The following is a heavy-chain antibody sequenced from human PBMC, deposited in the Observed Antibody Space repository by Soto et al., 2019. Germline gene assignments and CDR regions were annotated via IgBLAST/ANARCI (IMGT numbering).Heavy chain of an antibody. CDR1: GGTFSSYA. D-gene: IGHD3-22*01. Sequence: GASVKVSCKASGGTFSSYAISWVRQAPGQGLEWMGWIIPIFGTANYAQKFQGRVTITADKSTSTAYMELSSLRSEDTAVYYCAGAGSGYYYYFDYWGQGTLVTVSS. CDR3: AGAGSGYYYYFDY. J-gene: IGHJ4*02. V-gene: IGHV1-69*06. CDR2: IIPIFGTA.